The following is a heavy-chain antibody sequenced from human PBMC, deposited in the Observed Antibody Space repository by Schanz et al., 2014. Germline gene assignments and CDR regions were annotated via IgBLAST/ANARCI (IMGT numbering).Heavy chain of an antibody. Sequence: EVQLVESGGFVVQPGGSLRLSCAASGFTFDDYTMHWVRQAPGKGLEWAALISWDGGSTYYADSVKGRFTISRDNSKNSLYLQMNSLRTEDTALYYCAKDPSAARGIVGATTREYYFDFWGQGTLVTVSS. D-gene: IGHD1-26*01. CDR1: GFTFDDYT. J-gene: IGHJ4*02. CDR2: ISWDGGST. V-gene: IGHV3-43*01. CDR3: AKDPSAARGIVGATTREYYFDF.